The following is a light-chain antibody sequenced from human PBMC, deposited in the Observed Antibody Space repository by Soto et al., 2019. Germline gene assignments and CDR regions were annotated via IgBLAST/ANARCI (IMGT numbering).Light chain of an antibody. V-gene: IGKV3-15*01. CDR2: GAS. CDR3: QQYNNWLWT. J-gene: IGKJ1*01. Sequence: EIVMTQSPATLSVSPWERATLSCRASQSVSSNLAWYQQKPGQAPRLLIYGASTRATGIPARFSGSGSGTEFTLTISSLKSEDFEVYYCQQYNNWLWTFGKGTK. CDR1: QSVSSN.